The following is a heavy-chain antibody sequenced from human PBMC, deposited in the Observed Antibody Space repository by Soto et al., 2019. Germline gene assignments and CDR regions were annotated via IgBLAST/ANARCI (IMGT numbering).Heavy chain of an antibody. CDR1: GFSLSNARMG. V-gene: IGHV2-26*01. J-gene: IGHJ3*02. CDR2: IFSNDEK. Sequence: GPTLVNPTEPLTLTCTVSGFSLSNARMGESWIRQPPGKALEWLAHIFSNDEKSYSTSLKTSLTISKDTSEIQVVITMTNMDPVDTATYYCARCIAAVGTSAFDIWGQGTMVTVSS. CDR3: ARCIAAVGTSAFDI. D-gene: IGHD6-13*01.